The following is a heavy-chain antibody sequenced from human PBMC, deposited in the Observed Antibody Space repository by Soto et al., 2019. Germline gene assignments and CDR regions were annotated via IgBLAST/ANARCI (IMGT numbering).Heavy chain of an antibody. Sequence: PSETLSLTCTVSGGSISSYYWSWIRQPPGKGLEWIGYIYYSGSTNYNPSLKSRVTISVDKSKNQFSLKLSSVTAADTAVYYCARDKAAGTGSGMDVWGQGTTVTVSS. CDR2: IYYSGST. J-gene: IGHJ6*02. CDR3: ARDKAAGTGSGMDV. D-gene: IGHD6-13*01. V-gene: IGHV4-59*12. CDR1: GGSISSYY.